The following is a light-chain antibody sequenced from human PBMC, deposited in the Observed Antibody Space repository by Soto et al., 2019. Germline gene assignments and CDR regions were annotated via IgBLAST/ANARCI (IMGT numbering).Light chain of an antibody. V-gene: IGKV3-15*01. CDR2: GAS. J-gene: IGKJ1*01. CDR1: QSIGND. CDR3: QQYYHWRT. Sequence: EIMVTQSPANLSVFPGERATLSCKASQSIGNDLAWYQHKPGQVPRLLIYGASTRATGVPARFSGSGSGTEFTLTISSLQSEDFAVYYCQQYYHWRTFGQGTKVEI.